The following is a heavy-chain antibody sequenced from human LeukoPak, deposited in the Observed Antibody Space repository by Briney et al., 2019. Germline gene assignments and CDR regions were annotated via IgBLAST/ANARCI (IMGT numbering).Heavy chain of an antibody. Sequence: GASVKVSCKASGGTFSSYAISWVRQAPGQGLEWMGGIIPIFGTANYAQKFQGRVTITADESTSTAYMELSSLRSEDTAVYYCAAEIGDSGSYLYYFDYWGQGTLVTVSS. V-gene: IGHV1-69*13. J-gene: IGHJ4*02. CDR3: AAEIGDSGSYLYYFDY. D-gene: IGHD1-26*01. CDR2: IIPIFGTA. CDR1: GGTFSSYA.